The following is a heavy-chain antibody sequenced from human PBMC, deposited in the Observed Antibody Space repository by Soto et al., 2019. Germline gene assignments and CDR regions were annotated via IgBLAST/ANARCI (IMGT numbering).Heavy chain of an antibody. V-gene: IGHV4-31*03. Sequence: SETLSLTCTVSGGSISSGGYYWSWIRQHPGKGLEWIGYIYYSGSTYYNPSLKSRVTISVDTSKNQFSLKLSSVTAADTAVYYCARDRLIAVAGTWGQYGMDVWGQGTTVTVS. CDR2: IYYSGST. J-gene: IGHJ6*02. CDR1: GGSISSGGYY. CDR3: ARDRLIAVAGTWGQYGMDV. D-gene: IGHD6-19*01.